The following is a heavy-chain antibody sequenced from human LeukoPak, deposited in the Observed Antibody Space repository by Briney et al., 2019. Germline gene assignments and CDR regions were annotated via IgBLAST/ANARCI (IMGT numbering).Heavy chain of an antibody. CDR3: ARELELWSDFDY. J-gene: IGHJ4*02. CDR1: GGSISSSSYY. CDR2: IYYSGST. V-gene: IGHV4-39*07. Sequence: PSETLSLTCTVSGGSISSSSYYWGWIRQPPGKGLEWIGSIYYSGSTYYNPSLKSRVTIPVDTSKNQFSLKLSSVTAADTAVYYCARELELWSDFDYWGQGTLVTVSS. D-gene: IGHD1-7*01.